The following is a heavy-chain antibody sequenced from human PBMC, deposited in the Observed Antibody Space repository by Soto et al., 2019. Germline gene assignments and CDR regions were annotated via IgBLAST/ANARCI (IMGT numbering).Heavy chain of an antibody. CDR2: INAGNGNT. J-gene: IGHJ4*02. CDR1: GYTLTSYS. Sequence: SVKVSCKASGYTLTSYSMHWVRQAPGQRLEWMGWINAGNGNTKYSQKFQGRVTITRDTSASTAYMELSSLRSEDTAVYYCAGGSVFYFGDDTGGQGPRFTVPS. V-gene: IGHV1-3*01. D-gene: IGHD3-22*01. CDR3: AGGSVFYFGDDT.